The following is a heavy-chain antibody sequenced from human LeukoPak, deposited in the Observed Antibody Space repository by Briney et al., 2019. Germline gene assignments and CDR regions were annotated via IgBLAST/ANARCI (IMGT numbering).Heavy chain of an antibody. V-gene: IGHV1-18*01. J-gene: IGHJ4*02. Sequence: ASVKVSCKASGYTFTTYGISWVRQAPGQGLEWMGWIDASNGNTNCAQKVQGRVTIITDTSTTTAYMELRSLRFDDTAVYYCARDYDYVPDFWGQGTLVTVSS. CDR1: GYTFTTYG. D-gene: IGHD3-16*01. CDR3: ARDYDYVPDF. CDR2: IDASNGNT.